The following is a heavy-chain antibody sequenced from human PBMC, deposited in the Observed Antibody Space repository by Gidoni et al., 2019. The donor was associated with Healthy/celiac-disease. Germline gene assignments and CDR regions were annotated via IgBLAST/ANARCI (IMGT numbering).Heavy chain of an antibody. V-gene: IGHV4-39*01. CDR1: GGSISSSSYY. D-gene: IGHD6-13*01. J-gene: IGHJ6*04. Sequence: QLQLQASGPGLVKPSETLSLTCTVSGGSISSSSYYWGWIRQPPGKGLEWIGSIYYSGSTYYNPSLKSRGTISVDTSKNQFSLKRSAVTAADTAVYYCARSSWYYYYGMDVWGKGTTVTVSS. CDR3: ARSSWYYYYGMDV. CDR2: IYYSGST.